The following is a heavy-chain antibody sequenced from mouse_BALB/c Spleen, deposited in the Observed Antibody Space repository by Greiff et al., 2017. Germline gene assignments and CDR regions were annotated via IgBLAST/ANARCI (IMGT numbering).Heavy chain of an antibody. V-gene: IGHV5-17*02. J-gene: IGHJ2*01. CDR2: ISSGSSTI. CDR3: ARGGITYYFDY. Sequence: EVKLMESGGGLVQPGGSRKLSCAASGFTFSSFGMHWVRQAPEKGLEWVAYISSGSSTIYYADTVKGRFTISRDNLKNTLFLQMTSLRSEDTAMYYCARGGITYYFDYGGQGTTLTVSS. CDR1: GFTFSSFG. D-gene: IGHD2-4*01.